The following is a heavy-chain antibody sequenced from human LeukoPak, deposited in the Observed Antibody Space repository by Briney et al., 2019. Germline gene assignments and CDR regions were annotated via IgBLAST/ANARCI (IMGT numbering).Heavy chain of an antibody. D-gene: IGHD3-10*02. V-gene: IGHV3-74*01. Sequence: PGGSLRLSCAASGFTFSSYWMHWVRQAPGKGPLWVSRINSDGSSTSYADSVKGRFTISRDNAKNSLYLQMNSLRAEDTAVYYCAELGITMIGGVWGKGTTVTISS. CDR1: GFTFSSYW. CDR2: INSDGSST. J-gene: IGHJ6*04. CDR3: AELGITMIGGV.